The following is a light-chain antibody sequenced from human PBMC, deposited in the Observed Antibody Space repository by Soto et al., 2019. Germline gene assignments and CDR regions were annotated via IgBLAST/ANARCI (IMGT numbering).Light chain of an antibody. J-gene: IGLJ3*02. V-gene: IGLV1-40*01. CDR1: SSNIGAGYD. CDR3: QSYYSSLSGSV. CDR2: GNS. Sequence: QSVLTQPPSVSGAPGQRVTISCTGSSSNIGAGYDVHWYQQLPGTAPKLLIYGNSNRPSGVPDRFSGSKSGTSASLAITVLHAEDEADYYCQSYYSSLSGSVFGGGIKLTVL.